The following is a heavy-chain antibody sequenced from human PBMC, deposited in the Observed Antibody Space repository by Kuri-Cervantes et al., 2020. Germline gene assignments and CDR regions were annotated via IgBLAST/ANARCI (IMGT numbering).Heavy chain of an antibody. CDR2: IYYSGST. D-gene: IGHD6-13*01. J-gene: IGHJ4*02. Sequence: GSLRLSCTVSGGSISSSSYYWGWIRQPPGKGLEWIGSIYYSGSTYYNPSLKSRVTISVDTSKNQFSLKLSSVTAADTAVYYCARGYGYSSRWGQGTLVTVSS. CDR1: GGSISSSSYY. CDR3: ARGYGYSSR. V-gene: IGHV4-39*01.